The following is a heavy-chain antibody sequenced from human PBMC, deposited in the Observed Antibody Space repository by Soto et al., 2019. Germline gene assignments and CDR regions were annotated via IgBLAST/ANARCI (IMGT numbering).Heavy chain of an antibody. J-gene: IGHJ4*02. CDR3: ARESITGTTGFDY. D-gene: IGHD1-20*01. CDR2: IYYSGST. CDR1: GGSISRGGYY. Sequence: SDTLSLTCXVSGGSISRGGYYWSWIRQHPGKGLEWIGYIYYSGSTYYNPSLKSRVTISVDTSKNQFSLKLSSVTAADTAVYYCARESITGTTGFDYWGQGTLVTVSS. V-gene: IGHV4-31*03.